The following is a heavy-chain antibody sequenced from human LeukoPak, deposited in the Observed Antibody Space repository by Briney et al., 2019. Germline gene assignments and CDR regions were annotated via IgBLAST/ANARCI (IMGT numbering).Heavy chain of an antibody. V-gene: IGHV3-23*01. CDR3: AKDRLKGIAAAGTGWFDS. Sequence: GGSLRLSCAASGRTFSSYAMSSVRQAPGKGLEWVSGISGRGISTLYADSVQGRFIISRDNSNNTLYLEMNNLRAEDTAVYYCAKDRLKGIAAAGTGWFDSWGQGALVTVSS. CDR1: GRTFSSYA. D-gene: IGHD6-13*01. CDR2: ISGRGIST. J-gene: IGHJ5*01.